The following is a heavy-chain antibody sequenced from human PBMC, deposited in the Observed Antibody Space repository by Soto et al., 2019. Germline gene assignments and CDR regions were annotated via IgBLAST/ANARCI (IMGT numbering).Heavy chain of an antibody. Sequence: QVQLQQWGAGLLKPSETLSLTCAVYGGSFSGYYWSWIRQPPGKGLEWIGEINHSGSTNYNPSLKSRVTISVDTSKNQFSLKLSSVTAADTAVYYCARRLGLASSSWYFFGIWFDPWGQGTLVTVSS. J-gene: IGHJ5*02. CDR1: GGSFSGYY. V-gene: IGHV4-34*01. D-gene: IGHD6-13*01. CDR2: INHSGST. CDR3: ARRLGLASSSWYFFGIWFDP.